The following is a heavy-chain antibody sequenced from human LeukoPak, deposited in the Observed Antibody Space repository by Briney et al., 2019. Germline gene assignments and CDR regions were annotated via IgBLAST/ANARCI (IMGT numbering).Heavy chain of an antibody. V-gene: IGHV1-18*01. CDR2: VSPYNGNT. D-gene: IGHD3-10*01. Sequence: GASVKVSCKTSGYTFTDYDITWVRQAPGQGLEWMGRVSPYNGNTYYSQRFQDRVIITKDTSTGTAYMDLRDLRTDDTAMYYCARNGRVRRVVKDLFEYWGEGTLVGVSS. J-gene: IGHJ4*02. CDR1: GYTFTDYD. CDR3: ARNGRVRRVVKDLFEY.